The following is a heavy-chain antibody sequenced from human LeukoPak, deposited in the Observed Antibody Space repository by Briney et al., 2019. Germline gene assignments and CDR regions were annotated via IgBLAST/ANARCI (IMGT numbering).Heavy chain of an antibody. CDR2: IYPGDSDT. Sequence: GESLKISRKGSGYSFTSYWIGWVRQMPGKGLEWMGIIYPGDSDTRYSPSFQGQVTISADKSISTAYLQLSSLKASDTAMYYCARPYPPGSDAFDIWGQGTMVTVSS. CDR1: GYSFTSYW. V-gene: IGHV5-51*01. CDR3: ARPYPPGSDAFDI. D-gene: IGHD1-14*01. J-gene: IGHJ3*02.